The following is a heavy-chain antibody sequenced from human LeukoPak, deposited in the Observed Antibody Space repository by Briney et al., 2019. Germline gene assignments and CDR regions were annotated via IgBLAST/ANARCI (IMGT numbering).Heavy chain of an antibody. J-gene: IGHJ4*02. V-gene: IGHV4-61*02. CDR2: IYTSGST. CDR3: AREGHYYDY. Sequence: PSETLSLTCTVSGGSISSGSYYWSWIRQPAGKGLEWIGRIYTSGSTNYNPSLKSRVTMSVDTSKNQFSLKLSSVTAADTAVYYCAREGHYYDYWGQGTLVTVSS. CDR1: GGSISSGSYY.